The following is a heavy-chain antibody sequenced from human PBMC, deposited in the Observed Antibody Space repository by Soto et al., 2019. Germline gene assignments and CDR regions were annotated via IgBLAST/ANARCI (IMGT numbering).Heavy chain of an antibody. D-gene: IGHD3-22*01. Sequence: GGSLRLSCAVSGFTFGDFAMSWVRQAPGKGLEWISGINWNGISTSYRDSVKGRFITSRDDAQNSLYLQMNSLRAEDTALYYCARDGFQYDDGGYYEFDYWGQGTMVTVSS. CDR1: GFTFGDFA. V-gene: IGHV3-20*04. CDR2: INWNGIST. CDR3: ARDGFQYDDGGYYEFDY. J-gene: IGHJ4*02.